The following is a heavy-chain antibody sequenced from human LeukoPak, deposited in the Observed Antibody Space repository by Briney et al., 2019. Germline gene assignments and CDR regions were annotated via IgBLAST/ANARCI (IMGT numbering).Heavy chain of an antibody. V-gene: IGHV4-34*01. J-gene: IGHJ4*02. CDR1: GGSFSGYY. D-gene: IGHD3-16*01. CDR3: ARGSWGYYFDY. Sequence: KASETLSLTCAVYGGSFSGYYWSWIRQPPGKGLEWIGEINHSGSTNYNPSLKSRVTISVDTSKNQFSLKLSSVTAADTAVYYCARGSWGYYFDYWGQGTLVTVSS. CDR2: INHSGST.